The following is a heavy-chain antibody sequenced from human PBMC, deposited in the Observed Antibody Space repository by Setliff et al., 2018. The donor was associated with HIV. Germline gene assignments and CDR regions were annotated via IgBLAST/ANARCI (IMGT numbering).Heavy chain of an antibody. CDR1: GASISSQY. J-gene: IGHJ4*02. CDR2: VYSSGNT. V-gene: IGHV4-4*07. CDR3: ASSPAWRSDFGLHTFDY. Sequence: SETLSLTCIVSGASISSQYWSWIWQPAGKGLEWIGRVYSSGNTNYNPSFKSRVTMSVDTSKNQFSLNLNSVTAADTAVYYCASSPAWRSDFGLHTFDYWGQGTLVTVSS. D-gene: IGHD2-2*01.